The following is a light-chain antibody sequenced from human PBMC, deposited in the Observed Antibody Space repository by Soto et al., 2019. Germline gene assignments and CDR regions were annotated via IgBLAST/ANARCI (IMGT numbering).Light chain of an antibody. V-gene: IGKV3-11*01. Sequence: DIVITQSPATLSVSPGERATLSCRASQSVNIYLAWYQQKPGQAPGLLIFGASYRATGIPARFSGSGSGTDFTLTISSLEPEDFAVYYCQQRRNWPITFGQGTRLEIK. J-gene: IGKJ5*01. CDR1: QSVNIY. CDR2: GAS. CDR3: QQRRNWPIT.